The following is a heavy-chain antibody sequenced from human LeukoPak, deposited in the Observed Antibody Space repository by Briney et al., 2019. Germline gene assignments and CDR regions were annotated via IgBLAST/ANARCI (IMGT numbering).Heavy chain of an antibody. D-gene: IGHD2-2*01. Sequence: SETLSLTCAVYGWSFNDYYWNWIRQPPGKGLEWIGEINARGDTNFNPSLKSRVTISVDTSKKQISLGLTSMIAADTAVYYCARGQVPAARGYNWFDPWGQGTLVIVSS. V-gene: IGHV4-34*01. CDR3: ARGQVPAARGYNWFDP. CDR2: INARGDT. CDR1: GWSFNDYY. J-gene: IGHJ5*02.